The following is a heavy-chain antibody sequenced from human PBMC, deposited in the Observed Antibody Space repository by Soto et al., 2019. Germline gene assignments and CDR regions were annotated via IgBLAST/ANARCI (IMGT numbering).Heavy chain of an antibody. V-gene: IGHV1-69*13. CDR1: GGTFSRYA. J-gene: IGHJ4*02. CDR3: ARDRGRFTMIFDY. D-gene: IGHD3-22*01. Sequence: SVKVSCKASGGTFSRYAISWVRQAPGQGLEWMGGIIPIFGTANYAQKFQGRVTITADESTSTAYMELSSLRSEDTAVYYCARDRGRFTMIFDYWGQGTLVTVSS. CDR2: IIPIFGTA.